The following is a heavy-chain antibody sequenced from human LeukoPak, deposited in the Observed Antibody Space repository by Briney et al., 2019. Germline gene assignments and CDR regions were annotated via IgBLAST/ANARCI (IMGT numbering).Heavy chain of an antibody. Sequence: HSGGSLRLSCAASGFTFSSYGMHWVRQAPGKGLEWVAVIWYDGSNKYYADSVKGRFTISRDNSKNTLSLQMNSLRSGDTAVYFCARYGSGKKLDYWGQGTLVTVSS. V-gene: IGHV3-33*01. J-gene: IGHJ4*02. CDR3: ARYGSGKKLDY. CDR2: IWYDGSNK. D-gene: IGHD3-10*01. CDR1: GFTFSSYG.